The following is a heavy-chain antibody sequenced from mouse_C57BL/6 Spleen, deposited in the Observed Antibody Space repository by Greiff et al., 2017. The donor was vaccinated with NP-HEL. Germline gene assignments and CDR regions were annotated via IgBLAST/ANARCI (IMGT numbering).Heavy chain of an antibody. D-gene: IGHD1-1*01. CDR3: ARDQYGSRYWYFDV. CDR1: GFTFSDYG. Sequence: EVKVVESGGGLVKPGGSLKLSCAASGFTFSDYGMHWVRQAPEKGLEWVAYISSGSSTIYYADTVKGRFTISRDNAKNTLFLQMTSLRSEDTDMYYCARDQYGSRYWYFDVWGTGTTVTVSS. J-gene: IGHJ1*03. CDR2: ISSGSSTI. V-gene: IGHV5-17*01.